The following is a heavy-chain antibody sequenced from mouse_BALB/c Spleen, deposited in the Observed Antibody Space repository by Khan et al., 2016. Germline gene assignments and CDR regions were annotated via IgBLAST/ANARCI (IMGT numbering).Heavy chain of an antibody. Sequence: EVQLQESGPGLVKPSQSLSLTCTVTGYSITSDYAWNWIRQFPGNRLEWMGYISYSGSTSYNPSLKSRISLTRATSKNQFFLQLTSVTSADPATYYCARSDYGDKDAMDYWGQGTSVTVSS. CDR1: GYSITSDYA. CDR3: ARSDYGDKDAMDY. V-gene: IGHV3-2*02. D-gene: IGHD1-1*01. J-gene: IGHJ4*01. CDR2: ISYSGST.